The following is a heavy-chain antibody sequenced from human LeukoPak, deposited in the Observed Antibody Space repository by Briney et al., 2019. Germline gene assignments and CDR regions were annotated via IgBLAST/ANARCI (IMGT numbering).Heavy chain of an antibody. CDR3: AKGTIFVWLQSYYFDY. J-gene: IGHJ4*02. Sequence: GRSLRLSCAASGFTFSSYAMHWVRQAPGKGLEWVAVISYDGSNKYYADSVKGRFTISRDNSKNTLYLQMNSLRAEDTAVYYCAKGTIFVWLQSYYFDYWGQGTLVTVSS. CDR1: GFTFSSYA. CDR2: ISYDGSNK. D-gene: IGHD5-24*01. V-gene: IGHV3-30*04.